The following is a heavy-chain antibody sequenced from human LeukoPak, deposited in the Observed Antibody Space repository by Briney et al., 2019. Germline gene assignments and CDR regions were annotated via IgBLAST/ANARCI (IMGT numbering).Heavy chain of an antibody. CDR3: ANFRTGTNLVT. D-gene: IGHD1-7*01. V-gene: IGHV4-39*07. Sequence: SETLSLTCTVSDGSISDSLYYWGWIRQPPGKGLEWIGTLSHGGSAYYNPSLKSRVTISGDTSRTPISLNLNSVTAADTAVYYCANFRTGTNLVTWGQGILVTVSS. CDR1: DGSISDSLYY. J-gene: IGHJ5*02. CDR2: LSHGGSA.